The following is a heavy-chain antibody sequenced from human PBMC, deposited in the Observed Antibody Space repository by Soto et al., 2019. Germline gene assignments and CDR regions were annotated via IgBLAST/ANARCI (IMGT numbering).Heavy chain of an antibody. Sequence: EVQLLESGGGLVQPGGSLRLSCAASGFTFSSYAMSWVRQAPGKGLEWVSAISGSGGSTYYADSVKGRFTISRDNSKNTLYLHMNSLRAEDTAVYYCAKDQAGVLTGIAAAGGFDYWGQGTLVTVSS. CDR3: AKDQAGVLTGIAAAGGFDY. J-gene: IGHJ4*02. CDR2: ISGSGGST. D-gene: IGHD6-13*01. V-gene: IGHV3-23*01. CDR1: GFTFSSYA.